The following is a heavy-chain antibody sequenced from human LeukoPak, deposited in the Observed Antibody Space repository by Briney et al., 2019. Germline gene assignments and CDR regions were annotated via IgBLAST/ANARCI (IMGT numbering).Heavy chain of an antibody. J-gene: IGHJ3*02. Sequence: GGSLRLSCAASGFTFSSYAMSWVRQAPGKGLEWVSAISGSGGSTYYADSVKGRFTISRDNSKNTLYLQMNSLRAEDTAVYYCAKDITHGLLWFGSRGDAFDIWGQGTMVTVSS. D-gene: IGHD3-10*01. CDR1: GFTFSSYA. V-gene: IGHV3-23*01. CDR2: ISGSGGST. CDR3: AKDITHGLLWFGSRGDAFDI.